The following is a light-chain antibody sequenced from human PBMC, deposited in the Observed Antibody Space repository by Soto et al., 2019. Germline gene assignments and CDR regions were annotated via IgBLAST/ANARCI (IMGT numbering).Light chain of an antibody. CDR1: SSDVGGYNY. CDR3: SSNTASNSVV. J-gene: IGLJ2*01. CDR2: DVS. Sequence: QSALTQPASVSGSPGQSITISCTGTSSDVGGYNYVSWYQQHPGKAPKLIIYDVSNRPSGVSNRFSGSKSGYTASLTISGLQAEDEADYYCSSNTASNSVVFGGGTKLTVL. V-gene: IGLV2-14*01.